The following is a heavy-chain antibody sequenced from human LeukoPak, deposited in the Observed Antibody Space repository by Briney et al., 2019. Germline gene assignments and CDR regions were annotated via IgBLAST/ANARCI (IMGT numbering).Heavy chain of an antibody. J-gene: IGHJ6*03. V-gene: IGHV3-30*02. CDR3: AKGGAIYDSSGYYEDYMDV. Sequence: GGSLRLSCAASGFTFSSYGMHWVRQAPRKGLEWVAFIQNDGSNKYYADSVKGRFTISRDNSKNTLYLQMNSLRAEDTAVYYCAKGGAIYDSSGYYEDYMDVWGKGTTVTISS. CDR2: IQNDGSNK. CDR1: GFTFSSYG. D-gene: IGHD3-22*01.